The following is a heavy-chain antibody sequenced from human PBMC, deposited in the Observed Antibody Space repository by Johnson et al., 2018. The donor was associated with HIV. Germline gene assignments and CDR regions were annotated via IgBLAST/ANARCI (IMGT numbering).Heavy chain of an antibody. CDR3: ATFGYTSGWIVTDDAFDV. D-gene: IGHD6-19*01. Sequence: QVQLVESGGDLIKPGGSLRLSCAASNFTFKDYYMNWIRQAPGKGLEWISYISGSGFDTFYADSVKGRFTISRDNSKNTLYLQMNSLRAEDTAVYYCATFGYTSGWIVTDDAFDVWGHGTLVTVSS. J-gene: IGHJ3*01. V-gene: IGHV3-11*06. CDR2: ISGSGFDT. CDR1: NFTFKDYY.